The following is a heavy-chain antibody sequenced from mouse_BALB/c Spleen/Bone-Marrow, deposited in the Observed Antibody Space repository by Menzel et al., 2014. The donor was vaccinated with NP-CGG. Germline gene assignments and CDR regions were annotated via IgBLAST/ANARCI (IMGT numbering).Heavy chain of an antibody. V-gene: IGHV4-1*02. D-gene: IGHD1-1*01. CDR2: IKPDSRTI. CDR1: RFDFXRYW. Sequence: EVQLQESGGGLVQPGGSLKLSCAASRFDFXRYWMTWVRQAPGKGLEWIGEIKPDSRTINYSPSLKEKFIISRDNAKSTLYLQMSKVRSEDTALYYCARLGYYGAMAYWGQGTSVTVSS. CDR3: ARLGYYGAMAY. J-gene: IGHJ4*01.